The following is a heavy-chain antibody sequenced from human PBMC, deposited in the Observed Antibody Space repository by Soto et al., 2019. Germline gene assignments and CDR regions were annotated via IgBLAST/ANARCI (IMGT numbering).Heavy chain of an antibody. Sequence: QVQLVESGGGVVQPGKSLRLSCATSGFTFRSYGMHWVRQAPGKGLEWLAVISNDGTKKFFADSVKGRITLSRDNARNTLYLNINSLRAEETAVSFCGKDTLDCSRGDCPVFYYYGMDLWGQGTTVTGSS. CDR2: ISNDGTKK. V-gene: IGHV3-30*18. J-gene: IGHJ6*02. CDR1: GFTFRSYG. D-gene: IGHD2-2*01. CDR3: GKDTLDCSRGDCPVFYYYGMDL.